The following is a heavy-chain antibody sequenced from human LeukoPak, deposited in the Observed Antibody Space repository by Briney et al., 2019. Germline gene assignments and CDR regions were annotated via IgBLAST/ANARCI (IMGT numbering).Heavy chain of an antibody. D-gene: IGHD3-10*01. CDR3: ARDTGGSGSYYNWFDP. J-gene: IGHJ5*02. CDR2: IYYSGST. CDR1: GGSISSYY. V-gene: IGHV4-59*01. Sequence: SETLSLTCTVSGGSISSYYWSWIRQPPGKGLEWIGYIYYSGSTNYNPSLKSRVTISVDTSKIQFSLKLSSVTAADTAVYYCARDTGGSGSYYNWFDPWGQGTLVTVSS.